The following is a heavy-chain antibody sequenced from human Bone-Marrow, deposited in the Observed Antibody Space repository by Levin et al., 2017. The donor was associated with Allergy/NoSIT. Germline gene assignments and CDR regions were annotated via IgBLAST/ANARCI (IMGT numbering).Heavy chain of an antibody. V-gene: IGHV3-30*18. J-gene: IGHJ6*03. D-gene: IGHD3-10*01. Sequence: GESLKISCAASGFTFSSYGMHWVRQAPGKGLEWVALISYDGSDKYYADSVRGRFTISRDNSKNTLYLQMNSLRAEDTAVYFCAKDKGGIGENYYYYYMDVWGKGTTVTVSS. CDR3: AKDKGGIGENYYYYYMDV. CDR1: GFTFSSYG. CDR2: ISYDGSDK.